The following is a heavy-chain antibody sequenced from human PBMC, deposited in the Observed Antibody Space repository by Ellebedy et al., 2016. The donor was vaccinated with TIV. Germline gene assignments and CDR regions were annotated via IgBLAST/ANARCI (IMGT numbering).Heavy chain of an antibody. J-gene: IGHJ4*02. Sequence: PGGSLRLSCTVSGGSISSDYWNWIRQPPGKGLEWIGYIYYSGSTNYNPSLRSRVTISVERSKNQFSLKLSSVTAADTAVYYCARGIAAAGIFDFWGQGTLVTVSS. CDR3: ARGIAAAGIFDF. CDR1: GGSISSDY. CDR2: IYYSGST. V-gene: IGHV4-59*01. D-gene: IGHD6-13*01.